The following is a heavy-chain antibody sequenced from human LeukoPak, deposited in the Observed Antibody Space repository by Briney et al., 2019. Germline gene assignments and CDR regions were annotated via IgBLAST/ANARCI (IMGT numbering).Heavy chain of an antibody. CDR2: IRYDGSNK. CDR3: AKDLWRDYYDSSGYRPDY. J-gene: IGHJ4*02. CDR1: GFTFSSYG. V-gene: IGHV3-30*02. Sequence: PGGSLRLSCAASGFTFSSYGMHWVRQAPGKGLEWVAFIRYDGSNKYYADSVKGRFTISRDNSKNTLYLQMNSLRAEDTAVYYCAKDLWRDYYDSSGYRPDYWGQGTLVTVSS. D-gene: IGHD3-22*01.